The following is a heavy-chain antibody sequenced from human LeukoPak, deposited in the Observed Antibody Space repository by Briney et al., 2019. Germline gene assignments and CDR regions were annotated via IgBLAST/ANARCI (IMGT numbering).Heavy chain of an antibody. CDR3: ARVRGDLGTGHHYYYYGMDV. V-gene: IGHV4-61*01. CDR2: IYYSGST. D-gene: IGHD1-14*01. CDR1: GGSISGSSYY. Sequence: PSETLSLTCTVSGGSISGSSYYWSWIRQPPGKGLEWIGYIYYSGSTNYNPSLKSRVTISVDTSKNQFSLKLSSVTAADTAVYYCARVRGDLGTGHHYYYYGMDVWGQGTTVTVSS. J-gene: IGHJ6*02.